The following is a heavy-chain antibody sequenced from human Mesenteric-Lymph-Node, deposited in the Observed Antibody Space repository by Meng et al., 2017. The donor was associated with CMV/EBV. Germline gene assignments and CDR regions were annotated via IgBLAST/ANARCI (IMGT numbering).Heavy chain of an antibody. CDR2: IYDSGST. J-gene: IGHJ4*02. CDR1: GGSISGYY. Sequence: SETLSLTCTVSGGSISGYYWSWIRQPPGKGLEWIGYIYDSGSTNYNPSLKSRVTISVDTSKNQFSLKLSSVTAADTAVYYCARETKTPGYSSGWPYYFDYWGQGTLVTVSS. V-gene: IGHV4-59*12. CDR3: ARETKTPGYSSGWPYYFDY. D-gene: IGHD6-19*01.